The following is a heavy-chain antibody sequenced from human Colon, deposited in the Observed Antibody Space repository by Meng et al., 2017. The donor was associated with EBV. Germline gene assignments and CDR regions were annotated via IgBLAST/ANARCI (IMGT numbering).Heavy chain of an antibody. CDR2: ICYRGTT. CDR3: GRPHLISVAGHFDY. Sequence: LRRQEAGVGLMKGLSTLVLTCDATGGSSSSSTCYLGWIRQPPGRGLEWIGSICYRGTTYYNPSLKSRVTISVDTSNNQFSLKLISVTAADTAVYYCGRPHLISVAGHFDYWGQGTLVTVSS. V-gene: IGHV4-39*01. D-gene: IGHD6-19*01. J-gene: IGHJ4*02. CDR1: GGSSSSSTCY.